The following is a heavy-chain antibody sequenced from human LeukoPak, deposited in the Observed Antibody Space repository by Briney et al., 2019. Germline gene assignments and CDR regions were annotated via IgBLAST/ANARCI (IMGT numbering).Heavy chain of an antibody. D-gene: IGHD3-22*01. CDR1: GFTFSSYS. CDR2: ISSSSSYI. Sequence: GGSLRLSCAAPGFTFSSYSMNWVRQAPGKGLEWVSSISSSSSYIYYADSVKGRFTISRDNAKYSLYLQMNSLRAEDTAVYYCAKYDSSNANPGDDAFDIWGQGTMVTVSS. CDR3: AKYDSSNANPGDDAFDI. V-gene: IGHV3-21*01. J-gene: IGHJ3*02.